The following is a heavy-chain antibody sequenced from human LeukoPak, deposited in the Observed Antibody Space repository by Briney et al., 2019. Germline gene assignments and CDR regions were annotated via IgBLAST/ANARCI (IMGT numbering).Heavy chain of an antibody. CDR2: ISLAGQT. Sequence: SETLSLTCGVSGGSISGTNWWSWVRQPPGQGLEWIGEISLAGQTNYNPSLNGRVTMSLDKSSNQLSLQLTSVTAADTATYFCSRESGPFCPFGYWGQGTLVIVSS. V-gene: IGHV4/OR15-8*02. CDR1: GGSISGTNW. CDR3: SRESGPFCPFGY. D-gene: IGHD1-26*01. J-gene: IGHJ4*02.